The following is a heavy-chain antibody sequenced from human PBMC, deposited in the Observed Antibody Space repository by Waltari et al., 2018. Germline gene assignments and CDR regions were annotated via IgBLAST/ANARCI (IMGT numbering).Heavy chain of an antibody. CDR3: ARELHYYDSSGYRDAFDI. CDR1: GFTFSSYD. Sequence: EVQLVESGGGLVQPGGSLRLSCAASGFTFSSYDMHWVRQATGKGLEWVSAIGTAGDTYYPGSVKGRFTISRENAKNSLYLQMNSLRAEDTAVYYCARELHYYDSSGYRDAFDIWGQGTMVTVSS. CDR2: IGTAGDT. D-gene: IGHD3-22*01. V-gene: IGHV3-13*01. J-gene: IGHJ3*02.